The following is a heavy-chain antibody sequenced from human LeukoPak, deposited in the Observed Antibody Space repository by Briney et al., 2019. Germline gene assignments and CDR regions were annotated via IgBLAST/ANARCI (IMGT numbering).Heavy chain of an antibody. J-gene: IGHJ4*02. CDR2: IYTSGST. D-gene: IGHD3-10*01. CDR1: GGSISSGSYY. Sequence: SQTLSLTCTVSGGSISSGSYYWSWIRQPAGKGLEWVGRIYTSGSTNYNPSLKSRVTTSVDTSKNQFSLKLSSVTAADTAVYYGAREVRGAAGKPMYYFDYWGQGTLVTVSS. CDR3: AREVRGAAGKPMYYFDY. V-gene: IGHV4-61*02.